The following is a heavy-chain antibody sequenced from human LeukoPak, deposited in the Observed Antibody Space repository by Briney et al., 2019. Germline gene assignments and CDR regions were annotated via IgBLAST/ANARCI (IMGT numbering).Heavy chain of an antibody. J-gene: IGHJ4*02. Sequence: GGSLRLSCAASGFTFSSYAMHWVRQAPGKGLEWVAVISYDGSNKYYADSVKGRFTISRDNSKNTLCLQMNSLRAEDTAVYYCASPPTGGWGLEHNYWGQGTLVTVSS. D-gene: IGHD1/OR15-1a*01. CDR3: ASPPTGGWGLEHNY. CDR1: GFTFSSYA. CDR2: ISYDGSNK. V-gene: IGHV3-30-3*01.